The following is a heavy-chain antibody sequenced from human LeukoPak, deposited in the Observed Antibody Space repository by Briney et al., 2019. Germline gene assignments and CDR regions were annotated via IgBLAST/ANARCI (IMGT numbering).Heavy chain of an antibody. V-gene: IGHV4-39*01. CDR1: GASISSGRNY. CDR3: ARHLSGTTMAHYFDH. CDR2: IYSSGNT. D-gene: IGHD1-1*01. Sequence: SETLSFTCTVSGASISSGRNYWGWIRQSPGKGLEWIASIYSSGNTYYNPSLQSRVSVSVDTSKNQFSVRLSSLTAADTAVYYCARHLSGTTMAHYFDHWGQGTVVTVSS. J-gene: IGHJ4*02.